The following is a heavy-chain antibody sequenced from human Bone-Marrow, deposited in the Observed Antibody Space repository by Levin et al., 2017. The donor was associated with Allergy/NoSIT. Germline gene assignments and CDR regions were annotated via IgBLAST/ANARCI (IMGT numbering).Heavy chain of an antibody. CDR3: AKDHPSSGWPAFDY. D-gene: IGHD6-19*01. CDR2: VNNGGNA. CDR1: GFTFSRYA. Sequence: GGSLRLSCVGSGFTFSRYAMSWVRQAPGRGLEWVASVNNGGNAYYGDSVKGRFTVSRDNSRNTLDLQMDSLRDDDTAIYYCAKDHPSSGWPAFDYWGQGTRVSVSS. V-gene: IGHV3-23*01. J-gene: IGHJ4*02.